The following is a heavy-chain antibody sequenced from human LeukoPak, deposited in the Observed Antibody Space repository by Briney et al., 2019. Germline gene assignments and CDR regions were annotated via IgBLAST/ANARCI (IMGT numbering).Heavy chain of an antibody. J-gene: IGHJ4*02. CDR2: ISGSGGST. D-gene: IGHD6-19*01. V-gene: IGHV3-23*01. CDR1: GFTFSSYA. CDR3: AKDRNSGWPHTPFDY. Sequence: PGGSLRLSCAASGFTFSSYAMSWVRQAPGKGLEWVLAISGSGGSTYYADSVKGRFTISRDNSKNTLYLQMNSLRAEDTAVYYCAKDRNSGWPHTPFDYWGQGTLVTVSS.